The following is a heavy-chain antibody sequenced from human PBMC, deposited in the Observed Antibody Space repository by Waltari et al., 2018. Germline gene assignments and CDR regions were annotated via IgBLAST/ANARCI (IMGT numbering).Heavy chain of an antibody. CDR1: GFTFSGYA. CDR2: LDESGGTT. J-gene: IGHJ4*02. D-gene: IGHD2-21*02. V-gene: IGHV3-23*04. CDR3: AKGRRDDSATSSYFDY. Sequence: EVQLVESGGDLLQPGGSLRLSCAASGFTFSGYAMGWVRQAPGGGLDWVSMLDESGGTTFYADSVKGRFTVSRDNSRDTLYLQMNSLRAEDTAIYYCAKGRRDDSATSSYFDYWGQGTLVTVSS.